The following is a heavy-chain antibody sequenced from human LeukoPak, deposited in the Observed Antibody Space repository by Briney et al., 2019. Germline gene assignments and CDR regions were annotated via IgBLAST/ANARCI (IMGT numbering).Heavy chain of an antibody. Sequence: GASVKVSCKTSGYTFTAYYLHWVRQAPGQGLEWMGWINPNSGGTAYAQKFQGRVTMTRDTSISTAYMELSSLRSEDTAVYYCARILSSGGFYLYWGLGTLVTVSS. D-gene: IGHD3-10*01. V-gene: IGHV1-2*02. CDR1: GYTFTAYY. CDR3: ARILSSGGFYLY. J-gene: IGHJ4*02. CDR2: INPNSGGT.